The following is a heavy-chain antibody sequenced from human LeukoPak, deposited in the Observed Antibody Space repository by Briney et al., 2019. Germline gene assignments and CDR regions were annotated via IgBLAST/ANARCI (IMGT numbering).Heavy chain of an antibody. D-gene: IGHD3-22*01. CDR1: GFTFSSYG. CDR2: IWYDGSNK. J-gene: IGHJ5*02. CDR3: AGSGYYGTNWFDP. Sequence: GGSLRLSCAASGFTFSSYGMHWVRQAPGKGLEGVAVIWYDGSNKYYADSVKGRFTISRDNSKTTLYLQMNSLRAEDTAVYYCAGSGYYGTNWFDPWGQGTLVTVSS. V-gene: IGHV3-33*01.